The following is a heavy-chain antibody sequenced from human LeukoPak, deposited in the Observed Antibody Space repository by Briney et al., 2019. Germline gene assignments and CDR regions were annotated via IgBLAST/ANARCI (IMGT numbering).Heavy chain of an antibody. CDR1: GFSIRTYS. V-gene: IGHV3-21*01. Sequence: GGSLRLSCAASGFSIRTYSMNWVRQAPGKGLQWVSYISSSGGHRFYADSVKGRFIISRDNAENTLYLQMSSLRAEDTAIYYCAKFFSGDSVTPDYWGGGALVTVSS. J-gene: IGHJ4*02. CDR3: AKFFSGDSVTPDY. D-gene: IGHD4-17*01. CDR2: ISSSGGHR.